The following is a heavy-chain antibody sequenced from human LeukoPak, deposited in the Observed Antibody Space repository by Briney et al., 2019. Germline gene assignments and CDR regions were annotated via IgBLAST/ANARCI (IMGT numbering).Heavy chain of an antibody. Sequence: TGGSLRLSCAVSGFTVSHSYMSWVRQAPGKGLEWVSVIYSGGSAYYADSVKGRFTISRDNAKNSLYLQMNSLRAEDTAVYYCARDAFYYDSSGYPYYFDYWGQGTLVTVSS. CDR2: IYSGGSA. V-gene: IGHV3-66*01. CDR3: ARDAFYYDSSGYPYYFDY. D-gene: IGHD3-22*01. J-gene: IGHJ4*02. CDR1: GFTVSHSY.